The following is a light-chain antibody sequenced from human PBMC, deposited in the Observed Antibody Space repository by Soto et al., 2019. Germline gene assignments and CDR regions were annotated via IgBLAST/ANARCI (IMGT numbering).Light chain of an antibody. Sequence: QLVLTQPASESGSPGQSITISCSGTSTDIGGYNYVSWYQQHPGKAPKLIIYEVSNRPSGVPDRFSGSKSGSTASLTISGLQAEDEADYYCSSYSSSDTLHVFGTPTKLTVL. CDR1: STDIGGYNY. V-gene: IGLV2-14*01. CDR3: SSYSSSDTLHV. J-gene: IGLJ1*01. CDR2: EVS.